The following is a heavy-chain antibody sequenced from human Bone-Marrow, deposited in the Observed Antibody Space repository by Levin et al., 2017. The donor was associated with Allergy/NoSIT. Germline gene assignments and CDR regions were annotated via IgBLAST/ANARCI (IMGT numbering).Heavy chain of an antibody. CDR3: ARDQHTSLSWDSHGYYYMDV. CDR1: GFTFSSYS. D-gene: IGHD2-2*01. CDR2: ISSSSSYI. Sequence: GESLKISCAASGFTFSSYSMNWVRQAPGKGLEWVSSISSSSSYIYYADSVKGRFTISRDNAKNSLYLQMNSLRAEDTAVYYCARDQHTSLSWDSHGYYYMDVWGKGTTVTVSS. J-gene: IGHJ6*03. V-gene: IGHV3-21*01.